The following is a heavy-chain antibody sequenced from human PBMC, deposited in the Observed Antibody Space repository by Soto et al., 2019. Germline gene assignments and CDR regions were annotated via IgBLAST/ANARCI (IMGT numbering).Heavy chain of an antibody. Sequence: EVQLLESGGGLVQPGGSLRLSCAASGFTFSSHAMSWVRQAPGKGLEWVSAISGSGGSTYYADSVKGRFTISRDNSKNTLYLQMNSLRAEDTAVYYCAKARGSGSYYNQHWGQGTLVTVSS. CDR1: GFTFSSHA. V-gene: IGHV3-23*01. CDR2: ISGSGGST. D-gene: IGHD3-10*01. J-gene: IGHJ4*02. CDR3: AKARGSGSYYNQH.